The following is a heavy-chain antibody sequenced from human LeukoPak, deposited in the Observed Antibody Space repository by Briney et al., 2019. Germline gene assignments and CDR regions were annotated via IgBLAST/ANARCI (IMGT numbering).Heavy chain of an antibody. CDR2: IYPGDSDT. CDR3: ARHEGAVAGTGENYYYYGMDV. J-gene: IGHJ6*02. V-gene: IGHV5-51*01. CDR1: GYSFTSYW. D-gene: IGHD6-19*01. Sequence: GESLKISCKGSGYSFTSYWIGWVRQMPGKGLERMGIIYPGDSDTRYSPSFQGQVTISADKSISTAYLQWSSLKASDTAMYYCARHEGAVAGTGENYYYYGMDVWGRGTTVTVSS.